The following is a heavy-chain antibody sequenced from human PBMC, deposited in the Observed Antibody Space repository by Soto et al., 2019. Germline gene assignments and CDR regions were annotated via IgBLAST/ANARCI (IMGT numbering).Heavy chain of an antibody. V-gene: IGHV3-23*01. CDR2: ISGSGGST. J-gene: IGHJ6*02. CDR1: GFTFSSYA. CDR3: AIPGDYYYNGMDV. Sequence: GGSLRLSCAASGFTFSSYAMSWVRQAPGKGLEWVSAISGSGGSTYYADSVKGRFTISRDNSKNTLYLQMNSLRAEDTAVYYCAIPGDYYYNGMDVWGQGTMVTVSS.